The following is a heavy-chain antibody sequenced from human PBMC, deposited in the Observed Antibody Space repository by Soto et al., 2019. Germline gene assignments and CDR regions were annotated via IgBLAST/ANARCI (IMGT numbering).Heavy chain of an antibody. Sequence: GGSLRLSCAASGFTFSSYGMHWVRQAPGKGLEWVAVISYDGSNKYYADSVKGRFTISRDNSKNTLYLQMNSLRAEDTAVYYCAKDLEYCSGGSCYSYYYYGMDVWGQGTTVTVSS. CDR3: AKDLEYCSGGSCYSYYYYGMDV. CDR1: GFTFSSYG. J-gene: IGHJ6*02. CDR2: ISYDGSNK. D-gene: IGHD2-15*01. V-gene: IGHV3-30*18.